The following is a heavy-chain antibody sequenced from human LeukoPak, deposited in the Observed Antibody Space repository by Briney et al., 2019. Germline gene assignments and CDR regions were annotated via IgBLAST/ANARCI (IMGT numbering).Heavy chain of an antibody. D-gene: IGHD2-2*01. Sequence: GASVKVSCKASGYNFTNYAITWVRQAPGQGLEWMGWINSYNGNTNYAQKLQGRVTMTTDTSTSTAYMELRSLRSDDTAVHYCVRYQLSKGGKAFDIWGQGTLVIVSS. V-gene: IGHV1-18*01. CDR1: GYNFTNYA. CDR2: INSYNGNT. CDR3: VRYQLSKGGKAFDI. J-gene: IGHJ3*02.